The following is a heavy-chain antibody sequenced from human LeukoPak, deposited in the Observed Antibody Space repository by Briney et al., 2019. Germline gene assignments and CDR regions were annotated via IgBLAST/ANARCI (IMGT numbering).Heavy chain of an antibody. J-gene: IGHJ4*02. CDR1: GGSISSYY. Sequence: SETLSLTCTVSGGSISSYYWSWIRQPPGKGLDWIGYIYYSGSTNYNPSLKSRVTISVDTSKNQFSLKLSSVTAADTAVYYCARSSMVRGVTTYYFDYWGQGTLVTVSS. V-gene: IGHV4-59*01. CDR3: ARSSMVRGVTTYYFDY. D-gene: IGHD3-10*01. CDR2: IYYSGST.